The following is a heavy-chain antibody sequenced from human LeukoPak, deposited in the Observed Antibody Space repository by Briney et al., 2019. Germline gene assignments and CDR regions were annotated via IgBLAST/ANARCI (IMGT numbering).Heavy chain of an antibody. CDR3: ATSPQYGGY. CDR1: GGSISSSGYY. V-gene: IGHV4-39*01. Sequence: SETLSLTCTVSGGSISSSGYYGGWIRQPPGKGLEWIGPIYYCGSTQYNPSLKSRVTISVDTSKNQFSLKLSSVTAADTAVYYCATSPQYGGYLGQGTLVTVSS. J-gene: IGHJ4*02. D-gene: IGHD4-23*01. CDR2: IYYCGST.